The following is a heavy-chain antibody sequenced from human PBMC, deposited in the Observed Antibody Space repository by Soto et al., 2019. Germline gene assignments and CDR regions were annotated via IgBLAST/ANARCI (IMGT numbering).Heavy chain of an antibody. Sequence: EVQLVESGGGLVHPGGSLRLSCEASGFAFGSSWMTWVRQAPGKGLEWVANIRNDGSARSYVDSVTGRFTISKNNAKNSQYLKMESLRAKDPGLNFCARNVSPGSRSLYLDAFDIWGQGTMVTVSS. CDR2: IRNDGSAR. J-gene: IGHJ3*02. D-gene: IGHD6-13*01. CDR3: ARNVSPGSRSLYLDAFDI. CDR1: GFAFGSSW. V-gene: IGHV3-7*05.